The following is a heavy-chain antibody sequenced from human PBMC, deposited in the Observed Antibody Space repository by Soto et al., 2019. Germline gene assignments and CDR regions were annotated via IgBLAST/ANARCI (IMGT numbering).Heavy chain of an antibody. CDR3: ARPLHYYDGSGYSAY. D-gene: IGHD3-22*01. J-gene: IGHJ4*02. CDR1: GFTFSSDW. CDR2: INSDGSST. Sequence: GGSLRLSCAASGFTFSSDWMHWVRQAPGKGLVWVSRINSDGSSTGYADSVKGRFTISRDNAKNSLYLQMNSLRAEDTAVYYCARPLHYYDGSGYSAYWGQGTLVTVSS. V-gene: IGHV3-74*01.